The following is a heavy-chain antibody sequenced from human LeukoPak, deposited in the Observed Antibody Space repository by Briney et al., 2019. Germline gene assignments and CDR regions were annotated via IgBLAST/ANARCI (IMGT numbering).Heavy chain of an antibody. CDR3: ARATILTGYYSARRGVWFDP. Sequence: GASVKVSCKASGYTFTGSYMHWVRQAPGQGLEWMGWINPNSGGTNYAQKFQGRVTMTRDTSISTAYMELSRLRSDDTAVYYCARATILTGYYSARRGVWFDPWGQGTLVTVSS. J-gene: IGHJ5*02. D-gene: IGHD3-9*01. CDR2: INPNSGGT. CDR1: GYTFTGSY. V-gene: IGHV1-2*02.